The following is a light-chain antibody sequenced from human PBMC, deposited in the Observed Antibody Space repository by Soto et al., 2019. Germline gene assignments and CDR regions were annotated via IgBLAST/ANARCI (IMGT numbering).Light chain of an antibody. CDR2: GAS. CDR3: QQYGSSGIT. Sequence: EIVMTQSPATLSVSPGERATLSCRASQGVSSNLAWYQQKPGQAPRLLIYGASTRATGIPARFSGSGSGTEFTLTISRLEPEDFAVYYCQQYGSSGITFGQGTRLEI. V-gene: IGKV3-15*01. J-gene: IGKJ5*01. CDR1: QGVSSN.